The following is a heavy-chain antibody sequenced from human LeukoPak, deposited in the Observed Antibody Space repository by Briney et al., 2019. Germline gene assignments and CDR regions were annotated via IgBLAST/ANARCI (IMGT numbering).Heavy chain of an antibody. Sequence: GGSLRLSCAASGFAFSSYSMNWVRQAPGKGLEWVSSISSSSSYIYYADSVKGRFTISGDNAKNSLYLQMNSLRAEDTAVYYCASESSGWCDYWGQGTLVTVSS. CDR2: ISSSSSYI. V-gene: IGHV3-21*01. J-gene: IGHJ4*02. CDR1: GFAFSSYS. D-gene: IGHD6-19*01. CDR3: ASESSGWCDY.